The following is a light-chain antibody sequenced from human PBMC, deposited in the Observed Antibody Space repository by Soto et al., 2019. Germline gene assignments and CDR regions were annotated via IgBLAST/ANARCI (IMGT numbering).Light chain of an antibody. J-gene: IGKJ1*01. CDR2: DAS. CDR1: QSISSW. V-gene: IGKV1-5*01. CDR3: QHYNSYSLT. Sequence: DIQMTQSPSTLSASVGDRVTITSRASQSISSWLAWYQQKPGKAPKLLIYDASSLESGVPSRFSGSGSGTEFTLTISSLQPDDFATYYCQHYNSYSLTFGQGTKVDI.